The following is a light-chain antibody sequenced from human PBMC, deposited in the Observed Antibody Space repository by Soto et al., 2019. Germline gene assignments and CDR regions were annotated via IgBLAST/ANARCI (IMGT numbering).Light chain of an antibody. CDR2: DAS. CDR3: QKYNSYST. J-gene: IGKJ1*01. Sequence: DIQMTQSPSTLSASVGDRVTITCRASQSISSWLAWYQQKPGKAPKLLIYDASSLESGVPSRFSGSGSGTEFTLTISSLQPDDFATYYCQKYNSYSTFRQGTKVDIK. V-gene: IGKV1-5*01. CDR1: QSISSW.